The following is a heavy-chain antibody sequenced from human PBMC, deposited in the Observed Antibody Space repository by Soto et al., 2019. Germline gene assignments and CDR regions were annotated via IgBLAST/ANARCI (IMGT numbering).Heavy chain of an antibody. CDR2: IYSSGNT. CDR3: ARGVQYSPSGWFDP. CDR1: GGSIRNYF. D-gene: IGHD6-6*01. V-gene: IGHV4-4*07. Sequence: PSETLSLTCTVSGGSIRNYFWTWIRQPAGKGLEWIGRIYSSGNTVHNPSLKSRVTISVDTSKNQFSLKLSSVTAADTAVYYCARGVQYSPSGWFDPWGQGTLVTVSS. J-gene: IGHJ5*02.